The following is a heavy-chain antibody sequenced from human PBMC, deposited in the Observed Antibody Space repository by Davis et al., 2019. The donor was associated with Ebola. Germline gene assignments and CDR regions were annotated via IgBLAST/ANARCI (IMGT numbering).Heavy chain of an antibody. CDR1: GGSFSGYY. CDR3: ARGPHYYSMDV. CDR2: INHSGST. J-gene: IGHJ6*02. V-gene: IGHV4-34*01. Sequence: SETLSLTCAVYGGSFSGYYWSWIRQPPEKGLEWIGEINHSGSTNYNPSLKSRVTISVDTSKNQFSLKLSSVTAADTAVYYCARGPHYYSMDVWGQGTTVTVSS.